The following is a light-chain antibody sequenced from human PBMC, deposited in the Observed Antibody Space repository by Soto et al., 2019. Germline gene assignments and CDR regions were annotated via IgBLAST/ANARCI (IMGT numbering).Light chain of an antibody. CDR1: QTVPGNY. Sequence: EIVLTQSPDTLSLSPGERATLSCRASQTVPGNYLAWLQHKPGQAPRLLIYGASSRATGIPDRFSGSGSGTYFTLTIARLEPEDCAVYYCHQYTSPPWTLGQGTKVQTK. CDR2: GAS. CDR3: HQYTSPPWT. V-gene: IGKV3-20*01. J-gene: IGKJ1*01.